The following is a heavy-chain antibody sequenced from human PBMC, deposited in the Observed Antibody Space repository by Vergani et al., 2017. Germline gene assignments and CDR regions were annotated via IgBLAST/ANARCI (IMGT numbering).Heavy chain of an antibody. D-gene: IGHD6-19*01. CDR1: GGSISSYY. CDR3: ARLSGIAVAGTEKDAFDI. CDR2: IYYSRST. Sequence: QVQLQESGPGLVKPSETLSLTCTVSGGSISSYYWSWIRQPPGKGLEWIGYIYYSRSTNYNPSLKSRVTRSVDTSKNQFSLKLSSVTAADTAVYYCARLSGIAVAGTEKDAFDIWGQGTMVTVAS. J-gene: IGHJ3*02. V-gene: IGHV4-59*01.